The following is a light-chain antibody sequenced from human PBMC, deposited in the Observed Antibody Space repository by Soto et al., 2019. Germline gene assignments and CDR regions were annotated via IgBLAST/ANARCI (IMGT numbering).Light chain of an antibody. CDR2: EVN. CDR1: SNNVGSYDL. Sequence: QSALTQPASVSGSPGQSITISCTGTSNNVGSYDLVSWYQQHPGKAPKLMIYEVNKRPSGVSSRFSGSKSGNTASLTISGLQAEDEADYYCCSYAGSSTWVFGGGTKVTVL. CDR3: CSYAGSSTWV. J-gene: IGLJ3*02. V-gene: IGLV2-23*02.